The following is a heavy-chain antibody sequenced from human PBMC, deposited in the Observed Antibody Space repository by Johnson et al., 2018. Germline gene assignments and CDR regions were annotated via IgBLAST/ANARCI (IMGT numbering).Heavy chain of an antibody. CDR3: ARDLTDGMDV. CDR1: GGSISSYY. Sequence: QVQLRESGPGLVKPSETLSLTCTVSGGSISSYYWSWIRQPPGKGLEWIGYIYYSGSTNYNPSLKSRVTISVDTSKNQFSLKLRSVTAADTAVYYCARDLTDGMDVWGQGTTVTVSS. D-gene: IGHD4/OR15-4a*01. V-gene: IGHV4-59*01. CDR2: IYYSGST. J-gene: IGHJ6*02.